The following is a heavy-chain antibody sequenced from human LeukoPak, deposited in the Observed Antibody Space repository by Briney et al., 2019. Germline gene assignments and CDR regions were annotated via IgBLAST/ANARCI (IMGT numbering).Heavy chain of an antibody. CDR3: ARYAGGYSGYESMEAFDI. Sequence: SETLSLTCTVSGGSISSYYWSWIRQPPGKGLEWIGYIYYSGNTNYNPSLKGRVTISVDTSKNQFSLKLSSVTAADTAVYYCARYAGGYSGYESMEAFDIWGQGTMVTVSS. V-gene: IGHV4-59*01. CDR2: IYYSGNT. CDR1: GGSISSYY. J-gene: IGHJ3*02. D-gene: IGHD5-12*01.